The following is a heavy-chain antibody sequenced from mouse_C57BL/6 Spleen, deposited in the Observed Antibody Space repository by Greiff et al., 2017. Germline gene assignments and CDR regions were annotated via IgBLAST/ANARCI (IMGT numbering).Heavy chain of an antibody. D-gene: IGHD1-1*01. Sequence: EVQVVESGAELVRPGASVKLSCTASGFNIKDDYMHWVKQRPEQGLEWIGWIDPENGDTEYASKFQGKATITADTSSNTAYLQLSSLTSEDTAVYYCTTYGSSTWFAYWGQGTLVTVSA. CDR3: TTYGSSTWFAY. V-gene: IGHV14-4*01. CDR2: IDPENGDT. J-gene: IGHJ3*01. CDR1: GFNIKDDY.